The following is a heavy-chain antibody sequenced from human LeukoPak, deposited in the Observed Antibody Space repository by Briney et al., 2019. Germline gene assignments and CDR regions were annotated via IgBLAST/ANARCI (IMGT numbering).Heavy chain of an antibody. CDR2: ISSNGGST. V-gene: IGHV3-64D*09. CDR1: GSTFSSYA. CDR3: VKMRPYEFWTNDAFDI. J-gene: IGHJ3*02. Sequence: PGGSLGHSCSASGSTFSSYAWHWVRQAPGKGLEYVSAISSNGGSTYYADSVKGRFTISRDNSKNTLYHQMSSRRAEDTAVYYCVKMRPYEFWTNDAFDIWGDGKPVTVSS. D-gene: IGHD3-3*01.